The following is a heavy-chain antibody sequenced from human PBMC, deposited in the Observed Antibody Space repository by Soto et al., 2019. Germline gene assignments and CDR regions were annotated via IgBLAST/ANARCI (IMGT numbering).Heavy chain of an antibody. D-gene: IGHD6-6*01. CDR2: ISAYNGNT. V-gene: IGHV1-18*01. CDR1: GYTFTSYG. Sequence: VSVKVSCNASGYTFTSYGISWVRQAPGQGLEWMGWISAYNGNTNYAQKLQGRVTITTDTSTSTAYMELRSLRSDDTAVYYCGRQLGANWFDPWGQGTLVTVSS. J-gene: IGHJ5*02. CDR3: GRQLGANWFDP.